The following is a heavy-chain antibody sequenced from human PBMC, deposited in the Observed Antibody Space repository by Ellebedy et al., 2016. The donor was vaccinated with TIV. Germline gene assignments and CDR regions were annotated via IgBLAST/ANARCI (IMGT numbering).Heavy chain of an antibody. J-gene: IGHJ4*02. CDR3: TRPDRSLDKKFDY. D-gene: IGHD3/OR15-3a*01. V-gene: IGHV3-30*03. Sequence: GGSLRLXCAASGFTFTDFDIHWLRQAPGKGLEWVAFASSYGGSHTFFADSVKGRFTISRDNAKNTLYLQMNSLRAEDTAVYYCTRPDRSLDKKFDYWGQGTLVTVSS. CDR1: GFTFTDFD. CDR2: ASSYGGSHT.